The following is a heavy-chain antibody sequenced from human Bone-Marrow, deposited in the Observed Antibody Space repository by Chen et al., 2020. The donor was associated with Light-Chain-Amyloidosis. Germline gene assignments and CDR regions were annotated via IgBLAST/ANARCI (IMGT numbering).Heavy chain of an antibody. J-gene: IGHJ3*02. D-gene: IGHD3-9*01. Sequence: EVQLVESGGGLLQRGGSLRLSCAASGFAFSSYAMSGVRQAPGKGREWVSTNRGRGGSGYSGDSVKGRLTISRGNCKNALLRQMNSRRDEETAVYYCAKDISYDDILPGYPADAFDIWGQGTMVTVSS. CDR2: NRGRGGSG. V-gene: IGHV3-23*04. CDR1: GFAFSSYA. CDR3: AKDISYDDILPGYPADAFDI.